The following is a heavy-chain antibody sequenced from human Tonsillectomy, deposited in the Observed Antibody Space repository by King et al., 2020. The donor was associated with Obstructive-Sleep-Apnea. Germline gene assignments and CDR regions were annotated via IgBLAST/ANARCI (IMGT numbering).Heavy chain of an antibody. J-gene: IGHJ3*02. CDR2: IYPGDSDT. CDR3: ARPGYYYDSTSGAFDI. V-gene: IGHV5-51*01. Sequence: QLVQSGAEVKKPGESLKISCKGSGYSFTSYWIGWVRQMPGKGLEWMGIIYPGDSDTRYSPSFQGQVTISADKSISTAYLQWSSLKASDTAMYYCARPGYYYDSTSGAFDIWGQGTMVTVSS. D-gene: IGHD3-22*01. CDR1: GYSFTSYW.